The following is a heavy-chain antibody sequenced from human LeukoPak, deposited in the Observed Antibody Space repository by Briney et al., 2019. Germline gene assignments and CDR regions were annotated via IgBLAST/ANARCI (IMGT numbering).Heavy chain of an antibody. CDR3: ATPLSIFSGYDLQVDY. D-gene: IGHD5-12*01. J-gene: IGHJ4*02. Sequence: GASVKVSCKASGYTFTGYYMHWVRQAPGQGLEWMGWINPNSGGTNYAQKFQGRVTMTRDTSISTAYMELSRLRSDDTAVYYCATPLSIFSGYDLQVDYWGQGTLVTVSS. CDR1: GYTFTGYY. CDR2: INPNSGGT. V-gene: IGHV1-2*02.